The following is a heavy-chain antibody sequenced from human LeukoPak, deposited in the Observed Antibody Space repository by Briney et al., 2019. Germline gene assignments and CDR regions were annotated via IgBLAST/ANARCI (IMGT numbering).Heavy chain of an antibody. V-gene: IGHV3-21*01. CDR1: GFTFSIYS. D-gene: IGHD2-15*01. Sequence: PGGSLRLSCAASGFTFSIYSMNWVRQAPGKGLEWVSSISSSSSYIYYADSVKGRFTISRDNAKNSLYLQMNSLRAEDTAVYYCARDQYCSGGSCYLDYWGQGTLVTVSS. CDR2: ISSSSSYI. CDR3: ARDQYCSGGSCYLDY. J-gene: IGHJ4*02.